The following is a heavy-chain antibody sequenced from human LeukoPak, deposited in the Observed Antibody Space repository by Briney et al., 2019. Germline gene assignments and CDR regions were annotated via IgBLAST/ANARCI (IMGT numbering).Heavy chain of an antibody. D-gene: IGHD6-13*01. CDR2: INHSGST. V-gene: IGHV4-34*01. Sequence: PSETLSLTCAVYGGSFSGYYWSWIRQPPGKGLEWIGEINHSGSTNYNPSLKSRVTISVDTSKNQFSLKLSSVTAADTAVYYCARANRSAGTGFSDYWGQGTLATVSS. CDR1: GGSFSGYY. J-gene: IGHJ4*02. CDR3: ARANRSAGTGFSDY.